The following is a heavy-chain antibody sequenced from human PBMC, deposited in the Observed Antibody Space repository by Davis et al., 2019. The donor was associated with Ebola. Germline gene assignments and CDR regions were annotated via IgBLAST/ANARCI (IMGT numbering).Heavy chain of an antibody. V-gene: IGHV6-1*01. CDR3: ARGWLRTGLDI. Sequence: PSETLSLTCAISGDSVSGKNGTWNWIRQSPSRGLEWLGRTYYTSKWYNHYASSVKSRTTINPDTSKNQLSLQLNSVTPEDTAVYYCARGWLRTGLDIWGQGTMVIVSS. CDR2: TYYTSKWYN. J-gene: IGHJ3*02. D-gene: IGHD5-24*01. CDR1: GDSVSGKNGT.